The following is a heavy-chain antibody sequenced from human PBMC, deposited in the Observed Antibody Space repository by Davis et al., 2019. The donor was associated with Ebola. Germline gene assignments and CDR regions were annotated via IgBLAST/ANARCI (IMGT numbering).Heavy chain of an antibody. V-gene: IGHV3-73*01. CDR1: GFTFSGSA. CDR2: IRIKANSYAT. J-gene: IGHJ4*02. D-gene: IGHD1-26*01. CDR3: TGTIVGATRVDY. Sequence: GGSLRLSCAASGFTFSGSAMHXXXXXXXKGLDWVGRIRIKANSYATAYAASVKGRFTISRDDSKNTAYLQMNSLKTEDTAVYYCTGTIVGATRVDYWGQGTLVTVSS.